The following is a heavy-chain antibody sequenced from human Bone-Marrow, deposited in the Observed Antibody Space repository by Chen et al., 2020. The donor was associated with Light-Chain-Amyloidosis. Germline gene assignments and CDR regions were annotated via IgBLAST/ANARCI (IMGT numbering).Heavy chain of an antibody. CDR3: VRDRAVITTHEYFEH. Sequence: QVQLVESGGGVVQPGGSLRLSCAASGFTFSSYGIHWVRQAPGKGLEWVAFIRYDGSNKYYADSVKGRFTISRDNSKNTLYLQMNSLRAEDTAVYYCVRDRAVITTHEYFEHWGQGTLVTVSS. D-gene: IGHD3-22*01. CDR2: IRYDGSNK. J-gene: IGHJ1*01. CDR1: GFTFSSYG. V-gene: IGHV3-30*02.